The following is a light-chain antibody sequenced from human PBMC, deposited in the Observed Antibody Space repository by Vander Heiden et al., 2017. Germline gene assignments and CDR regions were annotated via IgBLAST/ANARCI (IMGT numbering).Light chain of an antibody. J-gene: IGKJ1*01. Sequence: AIRMTQSPSSLPASTGDRVTITCRASQGISSYLAWYQQKPGKAPKLLIYAAPTLQSGVPSRFSGSGSGTDFTLTISCLQSEDFATYYCQQYYSYPWTFGQGTKVEIK. CDR1: QGISSY. CDR2: AAP. CDR3: QQYYSYPWT. V-gene: IGKV1-8*01.